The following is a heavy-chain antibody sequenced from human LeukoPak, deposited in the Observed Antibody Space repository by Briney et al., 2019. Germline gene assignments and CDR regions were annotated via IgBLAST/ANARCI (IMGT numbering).Heavy chain of an antibody. CDR2: ISNSSSYI. D-gene: IGHD4-17*01. CDR1: GFTFSSYS. J-gene: IGHJ6*02. CDR3: GRDQADYGDRHPTGYYCGMDV. Sequence: PGGSLRLSCAASGFTFSSYSMNWVRQAPGKGLEWVSSISNSSSYIYYADSVKGRFTISRDNSMNSLYLQMNSLRAEDTAVYYCGRDQADYGDRHPTGYYCGMDVWGQGTTVTVSS. V-gene: IGHV3-21*01.